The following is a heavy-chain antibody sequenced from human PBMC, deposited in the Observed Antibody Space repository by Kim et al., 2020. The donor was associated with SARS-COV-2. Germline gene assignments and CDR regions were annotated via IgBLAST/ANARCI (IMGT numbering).Heavy chain of an antibody. Sequence: GGSLRLSCAASGFTFSSYAMSWVRQAPGKGLEWVSAISGSGGSTYYADSVKGRFTISRDNSKNTLYLQMNSLRAEDTAVYYCANGRFFIAVAGYDYWGQGTLVTVSS. V-gene: IGHV3-23*01. CDR2: ISGSGGST. CDR3: ANGRFFIAVAGYDY. CDR1: GFTFSSYA. D-gene: IGHD6-19*01. J-gene: IGHJ4*02.